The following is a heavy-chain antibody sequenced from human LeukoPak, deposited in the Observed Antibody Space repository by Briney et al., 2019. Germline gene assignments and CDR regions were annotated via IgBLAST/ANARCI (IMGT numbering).Heavy chain of an antibody. J-gene: IGHJ4*02. CDR1: GFTFSSYG. D-gene: IGHD2-15*01. CDR3: ATVQSPLLQLDY. CDR2: ISYDGSNK. V-gene: IGHV3-30*03. Sequence: PGGSLRLSCAASGFTFSSYGMHWVRQAPGKGLEWVAVISYDGSNKYYADSVKGRFTISRDNSKNTLYLQMNSLRAEDTAVYYCATVQSPLLQLDYWGQGTLVTVSS.